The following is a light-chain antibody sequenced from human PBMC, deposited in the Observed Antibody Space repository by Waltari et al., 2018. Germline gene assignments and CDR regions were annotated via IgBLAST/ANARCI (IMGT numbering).Light chain of an antibody. CDR1: SSNIGRNT. CDR3: AAWDDSLNGPV. CDR2: SNN. Sequence: QSVLTQPPSASGTPGQRVTIPCSGSSSNIGRNTVNWYQPLPGTAPKLLIYSNNQRPSGVPDRFSGSKSGTSASLAISGLQSEDEADYYCAAWDDSLNGPVFGGGTKLTVL. V-gene: IGLV1-44*01. J-gene: IGLJ2*01.